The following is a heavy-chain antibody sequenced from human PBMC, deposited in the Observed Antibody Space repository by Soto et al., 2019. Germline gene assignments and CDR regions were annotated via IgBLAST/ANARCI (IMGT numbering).Heavy chain of an antibody. J-gene: IGHJ4*02. Sequence: GGSLRLSCAASGFTFTIYAMSWVRQAPGKGLEWVSAITGSGGSTYYADSVKGRFTISRDNSKNTLYLQMNSLRAEDTAVYYCAKARGAMVRGAAFYFDYWGQGTLVTVSS. CDR2: ITGSGGST. CDR3: AKARGAMVRGAAFYFDY. V-gene: IGHV3-23*01. D-gene: IGHD3-10*01. CDR1: GFTFTIYA.